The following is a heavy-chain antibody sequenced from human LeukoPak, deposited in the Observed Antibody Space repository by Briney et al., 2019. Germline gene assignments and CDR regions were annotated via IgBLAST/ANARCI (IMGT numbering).Heavy chain of an antibody. V-gene: IGHV3-11*04. CDR3: ARYGTMVRGVILNWFDP. CDR2: ISSSGSTI. Sequence: TGGSLRLSCAASGFTFSDYYMSWIRQAPGKGLEWVSYISSSGSTIYYADSVKGRFTISRDNAKNSLYLQMNSLRAEDTAVYYCARYGTMVRGVILNWFDPWGQEPWSPSPQ. J-gene: IGHJ5*02. CDR1: GFTFSDYY. D-gene: IGHD3-10*01.